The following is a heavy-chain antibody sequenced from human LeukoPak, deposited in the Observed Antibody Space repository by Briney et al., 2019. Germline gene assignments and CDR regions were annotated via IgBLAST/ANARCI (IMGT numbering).Heavy chain of an antibody. J-gene: IGHJ3*02. CDR3: VRVXXXDSSGYYYGAFDI. D-gene: IGHD3-22*01. Sequence: EASVKVSCKASGYTFTSYGISWVRQAPGQGLEWMGWISAYNGNTNYAQKLQGRVTMTTDTSTSTAYMELRSLRSDDTAVYYCVRVXXXDSSGYYYGAFDIWGQGTMVTVSS. V-gene: IGHV1-18*01. CDR1: GYTFTSYG. CDR2: ISAYNGNT.